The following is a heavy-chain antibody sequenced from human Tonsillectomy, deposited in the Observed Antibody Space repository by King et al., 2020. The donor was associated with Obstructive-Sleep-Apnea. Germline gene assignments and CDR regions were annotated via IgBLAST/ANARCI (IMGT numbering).Heavy chain of an antibody. Sequence: QLPLKESGPVLVKPTETLTLTCTVSGFSLSNARMGVSWIRQPPGKALEWLAHIFSNDEKSYSTSLKSRLTISKDTSKSQVVLTMTNMDPVDTATYYCARVEYSSSSPWFDPWGQGTLVTVSS. CDR3: ARVEYSSSSPWFDP. CDR1: GFSLSNARMG. J-gene: IGHJ5*02. D-gene: IGHD6-6*01. CDR2: IFSNDEK. V-gene: IGHV2-26*01.